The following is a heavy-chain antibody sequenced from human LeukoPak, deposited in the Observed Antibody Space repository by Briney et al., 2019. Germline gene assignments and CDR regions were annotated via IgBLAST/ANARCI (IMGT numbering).Heavy chain of an antibody. J-gene: IGHJ5*02. CDR1: GFTFSNYG. CDR3: AKLGPWEPPDH. CDR2: IWYDGSKK. D-gene: IGHD1-26*01. Sequence: PGGSLRLSCAASGFTFSNYGIHWVRQAPGKGLDWVAFIWYDGSKKYYADSVKGRFTISRDNSKNTLYLQMDSMRAEDTAGCYCAKLGPWEPPDHWGKGPLVPVSS. V-gene: IGHV3-30*02.